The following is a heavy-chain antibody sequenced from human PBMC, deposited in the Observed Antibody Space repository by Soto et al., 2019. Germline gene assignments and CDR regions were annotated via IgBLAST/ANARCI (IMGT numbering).Heavy chain of an antibody. J-gene: IGHJ5*02. V-gene: IGHV4-39*01. D-gene: IGHD1-26*01. CDR2: IHNSGYT. CDR3: ARRPIVGATGWFDP. CDR1: GDSISTSSYY. Sequence: QLLESGPRLVKPSETLSLTCTVSGDSISTSSYYWGWIRQPPGKGLEWIGCIHNSGYTYYNPSLKSRVTISLDTSKNQFSLKVSSVTATDTAVYYCARRPIVGATGWFDPWGQGTLVTVSS.